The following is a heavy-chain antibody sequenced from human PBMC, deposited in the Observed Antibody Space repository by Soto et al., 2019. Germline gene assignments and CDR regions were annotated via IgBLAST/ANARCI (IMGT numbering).Heavy chain of an antibody. CDR1: GYTLTELS. J-gene: IGHJ4*02. CDR2: FDPEDGET. V-gene: IGHV1-24*01. Sequence: GASVKVSCKVSGYTLTELSMHWVRQAPGEGLEWMGGFDPEDGETIYAQKFQGRVTMTEDTSTDTAYMELSSLRSEDTAVYYCATRSYYYYDSSGYYYGYFDYWGQGTLVTVSS. CDR3: ATRSYYYYDSSGYYYGYFDY. D-gene: IGHD3-22*01.